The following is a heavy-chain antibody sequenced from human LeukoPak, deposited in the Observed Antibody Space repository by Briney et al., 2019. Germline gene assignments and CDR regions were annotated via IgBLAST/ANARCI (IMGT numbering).Heavy chain of an antibody. Sequence: PPETLSLTCDVSGVSINTCCYYWTWIRQPPGKGLEWIGYKYYSGSTRYNSSLRSRLTISLDSSKNQFSLRLTSVTAADTAVYYCARGRSYGFDFDSWGPGTLVIVSS. D-gene: IGHD5-18*01. CDR1: GVSINTCCYY. J-gene: IGHJ4*02. CDR3: ARGRSYGFDFDS. CDR2: KYYSGST. V-gene: IGHV4-61*01.